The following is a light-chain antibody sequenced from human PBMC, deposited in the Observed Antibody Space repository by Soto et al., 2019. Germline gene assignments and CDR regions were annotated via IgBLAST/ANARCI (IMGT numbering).Light chain of an antibody. V-gene: IGLV2-8*01. CDR1: SSDVGGYNY. Sequence: QSVLTQPPSASGSLGQSVTISCTGTSSDVGGYNYVSWYQQYPGKVPKLMVYEVNKRPSGVPDRFSGSKSGNTASLTVSGLQAEDEADYYCTSYAGGNNVFGTGTNLTVL. CDR2: EVN. CDR3: TSYAGGNNV. J-gene: IGLJ1*01.